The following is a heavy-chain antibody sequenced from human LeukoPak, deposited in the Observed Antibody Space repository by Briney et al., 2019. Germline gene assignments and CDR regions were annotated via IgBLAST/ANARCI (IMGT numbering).Heavy chain of an antibody. Sequence: SETLSLTCTVSGGSISSYYWGWIRQPAGKGLEWIGRIYTSGSTNYNPSLKSRVTMSVDTSKNQFSLKLSSVTAADTAVYYCARDGGYCSSTSCYTLYYFDYWGQGTLVTVSS. CDR3: ARDGGYCSSTSCYTLYYFDY. CDR2: IYTSGST. D-gene: IGHD2-2*02. V-gene: IGHV4-4*07. CDR1: GGSISSYY. J-gene: IGHJ4*02.